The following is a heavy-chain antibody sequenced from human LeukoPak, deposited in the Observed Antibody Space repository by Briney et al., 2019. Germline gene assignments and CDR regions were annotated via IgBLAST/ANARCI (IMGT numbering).Heavy chain of an antibody. CDR2: INPSGGDT. J-gene: IGHJ4*02. Sequence: ASVKVSYKASGYTFSDSYMHWVRQAPGEGLEWMGIINPSGGDTSYAQKFQGRLTMTKDTSTNTVYMELTSLRSEDTAVYYCALDVMDNLRFDYWGQGTLVTVSS. V-gene: IGHV1-46*01. D-gene: IGHD1-14*01. CDR1: GYTFSDSY. CDR3: ALDVMDNLRFDY.